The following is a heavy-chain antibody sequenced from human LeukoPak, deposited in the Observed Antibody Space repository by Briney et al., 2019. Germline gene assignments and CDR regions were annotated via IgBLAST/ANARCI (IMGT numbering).Heavy chain of an antibody. D-gene: IGHD5-18*01. CDR3: ARAHRYSYGRNFDY. J-gene: IGHJ4*02. Sequence: GGSLRLSCAASGFTFSDYYMSWIRQAPGKGLEWVSYISSSGSTIYYADSVKGRFTISRDNAKNSLYLQMNSLRADDTAVYYCARAHRYSYGRNFDYWGQGTLVTVSS. V-gene: IGHV3-11*04. CDR2: ISSSGSTI. CDR1: GFTFSDYY.